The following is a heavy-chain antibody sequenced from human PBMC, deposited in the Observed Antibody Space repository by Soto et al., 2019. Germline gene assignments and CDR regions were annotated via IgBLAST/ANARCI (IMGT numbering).Heavy chain of an antibody. CDR2: ICGSGST. CDR3: ARVLAYSPGTTDKVLRWFNP. J-gene: IGHJ5*02. D-gene: IGHD1-1*01. V-gene: IGHV4-30-2*01. CDR1: DGSVTSGGYA. Sequence: PSETMSLACSVSDGSVTSGGYAWNWLRQQPGKGLEWMGYICGSGSTYYNPSLKSRVTISVDRSKNQFSLKMTSVTAADTAVYYCARVLAYSPGTTDKVLRWFNPWGQGALVTVSS.